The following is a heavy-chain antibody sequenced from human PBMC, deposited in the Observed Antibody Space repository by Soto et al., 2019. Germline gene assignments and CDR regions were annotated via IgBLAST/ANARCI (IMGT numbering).Heavy chain of an antibody. Sequence: GGSLRLSCAASALNSRNNWMHCVRQRPTEGLVWVSRISSAGKSKARAEPVKGRFAISTDNAQNTIYLQMNGLTTEHTAGYYCAPESGDWPYNGLDCWGQVPRVTVSS. CDR1: ALNSRNNW. CDR3: APESGDWPYNGLDC. CDR2: ISSAGKSK. V-gene: IGHV3-74*03. D-gene: IGHD2-21*02. J-gene: IGHJ4*02.